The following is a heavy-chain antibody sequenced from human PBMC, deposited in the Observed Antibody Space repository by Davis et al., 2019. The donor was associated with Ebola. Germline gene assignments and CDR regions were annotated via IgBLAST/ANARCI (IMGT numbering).Heavy chain of an antibody. V-gene: IGHV1-18*01. D-gene: IGHD6-19*01. CDR3: ARDRVYSSGWDN. J-gene: IGHJ4*02. Sequence: AASVKVSCKASGGTFSSYAISWVRQAPGQGLEWMGWISAYNGNTNYAQKLQGRVTITRDTSASTAYMELSSLRSEDTAVYYCARDRVYSSGWDNWGQGTLVTVSS. CDR1: GGTFSSYA. CDR2: ISAYNGNT.